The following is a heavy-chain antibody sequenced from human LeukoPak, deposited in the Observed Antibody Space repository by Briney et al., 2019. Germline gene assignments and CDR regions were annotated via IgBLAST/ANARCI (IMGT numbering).Heavy chain of an antibody. D-gene: IGHD6-13*01. CDR3: ARVGSSWYYFDY. V-gene: IGHV3-21*01. CDR1: GFTFSSYS. J-gene: IGHJ4*02. Sequence: GGSLRLSCAAPGFTFSSYSMNWVRQAPGKGLEWVSSISSSSSYIYYADSVKGRFTISRDNAKNSLYLQMNSLRAEDTAVYYCARVGSSWYYFDYWGQGTLVTVSS. CDR2: ISSSSSYI.